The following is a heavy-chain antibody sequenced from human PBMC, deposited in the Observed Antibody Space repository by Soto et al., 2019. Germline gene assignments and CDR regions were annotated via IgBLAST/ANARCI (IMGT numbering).Heavy chain of an antibody. CDR1: GFTLSSYS. D-gene: IGHD6-13*01. CDR2: ISYDGNKK. Sequence: QVQLVESGGGVVQPGRSLRLSCAASGFTLSSYSMHWVRQAPGRGLEWVGVISYDGNKKYYRDSVKGRFSISRDTSNNTVNLHMNSLRPDDPAVYYCARSVAAAGLAYWGQGTLVTVS. CDR3: ARSVAAAGLAY. V-gene: IGHV3-30-3*01. J-gene: IGHJ4*02.